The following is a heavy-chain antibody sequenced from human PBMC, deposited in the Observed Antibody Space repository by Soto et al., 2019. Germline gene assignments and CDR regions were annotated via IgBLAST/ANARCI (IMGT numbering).Heavy chain of an antibody. CDR3: ARSAGGVAGTTYYYYYMDV. V-gene: IGHV3-33*01. J-gene: IGHJ6*03. D-gene: IGHD6-19*01. Sequence: GGSLRLSCAASGFTFSSYGMHWVRQAPGKGLEWVAVIWYDGSNKYYADSVKGRFTISRDNSKNTLYLQMNSLRAEDTAVYYCARSAGGVAGTTYYYYYMDVWGKGTTVTVSS. CDR1: GFTFSSYG. CDR2: IWYDGSNK.